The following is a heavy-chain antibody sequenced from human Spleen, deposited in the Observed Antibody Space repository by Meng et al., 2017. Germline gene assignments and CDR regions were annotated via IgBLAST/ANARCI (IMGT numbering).Heavy chain of an antibody. V-gene: IGHV4-4*02. CDR1: GGSISSSNG. CDR3: ASSWLRPYFDY. D-gene: IGHD5-12*01. Sequence: RRGSGASLVMPSAPPSLCRALAGGSISSSNGWSWRRQRPGKGLDGNGEIYHSGNTNHTPSLKSRVTISVDKSKNQFSLKLGSVTAADTAVYYCASSWLRPYFDYWGQGTLVTVSS. CDR2: IYHSGNT. J-gene: IGHJ4*02.